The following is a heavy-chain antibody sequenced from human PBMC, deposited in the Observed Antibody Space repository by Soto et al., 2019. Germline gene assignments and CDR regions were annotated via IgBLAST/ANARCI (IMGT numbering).Heavy chain of an antibody. CDR3: ARRGRASGYYYMDV. J-gene: IGHJ6*03. Sequence: SETLSLTCTVSGGSISSSSYYWGWIRQPPGKGLEWIGSIYYSGSTYYNPSLKSRVTISVDTSKNQFSLKLSSVTAADTAVYYCARRGRASGYYYMDVWGKGTTVTVSS. CDR2: IYYSGST. CDR1: GGSISSSSYY. D-gene: IGHD2-15*01. V-gene: IGHV4-39*01.